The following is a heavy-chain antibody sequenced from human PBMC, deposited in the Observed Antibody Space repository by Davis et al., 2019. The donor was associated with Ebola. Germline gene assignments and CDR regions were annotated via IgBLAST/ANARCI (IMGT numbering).Heavy chain of an antibody. J-gene: IGHJ6*02. Sequence: SETLSLTCVVDGGSLGSFSGYFWGWIRQPPGKGLEWIGEMNHGGDTNFNPSLKSRVSLSMDTSKNHFSLKLTSMTASDSAAYYCVRRENYYYYGMDVWGQGTTVTVSS. V-gene: IGHV4-34*01. CDR3: VRRENYYYYGMDV. CDR2: MNHGGDT. CDR1: GGSLGSFSGYF.